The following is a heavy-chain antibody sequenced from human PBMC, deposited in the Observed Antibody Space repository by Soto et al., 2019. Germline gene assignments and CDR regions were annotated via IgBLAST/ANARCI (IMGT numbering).Heavy chain of an antibody. D-gene: IGHD2-21*02. Sequence: ASVKVSCKASGYMFTSYGNSWVRQAPGQGLEWMGWISAYNGNTDFAQRFQDRINMTTDTSTNTAYMELRSLTSDDTAVYYCARVRDSYDYWGQGTLVTVSS. CDR2: ISAYNGNT. J-gene: IGHJ4*02. CDR1: GYMFTSYG. V-gene: IGHV1-18*01. CDR3: ARVRDSYDY.